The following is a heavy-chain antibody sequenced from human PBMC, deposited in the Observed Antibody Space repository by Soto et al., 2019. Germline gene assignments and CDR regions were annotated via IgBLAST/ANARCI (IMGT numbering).Heavy chain of an antibody. J-gene: IGHJ3*02. CDR1: GFTFSDYY. CDR3: AREDAVATIPGAAFDI. Sequence: GGSLRLSCAASGFTFSDYYMIWIRQAPGKGLEWVSYISSSGSTIYYADSVKGRFTISRDNAKNSLYLQMNSLRAEDTAVYYCAREDAVATIPGAAFDIWGQGTMVTVSS. D-gene: IGHD5-12*01. CDR2: ISSSGSTI. V-gene: IGHV3-11*01.